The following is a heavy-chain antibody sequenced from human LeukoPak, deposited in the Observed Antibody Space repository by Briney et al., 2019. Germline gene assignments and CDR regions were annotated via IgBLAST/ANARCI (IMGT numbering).Heavy chain of an antibody. D-gene: IGHD3-9*01. CDR3: AREHYNLLTGRGGYFDY. CDR2: ISSSGSTI. CDR1: GFTFSSYE. J-gene: IGHJ4*02. Sequence: GGSLRLSCAASGFTFSSYEMNWVRQAPGKGLEWVSYISSSGSTIYYADSVKGRFTISRDNSKNTLYLQMNSLRAEDTAVYYCAREHYNLLTGRGGYFDYWGQGTLVTVSS. V-gene: IGHV3-48*03.